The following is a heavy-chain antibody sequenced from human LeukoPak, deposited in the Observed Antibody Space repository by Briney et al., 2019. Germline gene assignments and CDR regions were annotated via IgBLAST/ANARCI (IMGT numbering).Heavy chain of an antibody. D-gene: IGHD6-19*01. CDR1: GFTFSSYG. V-gene: IGHV3-30*18. CDR2: ISYDGSNK. CDR3: AKVRPSRAVAGTLDY. Sequence: HPGGSLRLSCAASGFTFSSYGMHWVRQAPGKGLEWVAVISYDGSNKYYADSVKGRFTISRDNSKNTLYLQMNSLRAEDTAVYYCAKVRPSRAVAGTLDYWGQGTLVTVSS. J-gene: IGHJ4*02.